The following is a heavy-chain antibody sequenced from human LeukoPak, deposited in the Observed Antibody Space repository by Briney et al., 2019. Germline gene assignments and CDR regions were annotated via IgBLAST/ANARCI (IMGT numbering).Heavy chain of an antibody. CDR3: ARVVRYSGSSYFDY. CDR2: IDHSAST. CDR1: GGSFSGYY. V-gene: IGHV4-34*01. Sequence: SETLSLTCTVYGGSFSGYYWSWIRQPPGKGLEWIGEIDHSASTNYNPSLKSRVTMSVDTSKNQFSLKLSSVTAADTAVYYCARVVRYSGSSYFDYWGQGTLVTVSS. D-gene: IGHD1-26*01. J-gene: IGHJ4*02.